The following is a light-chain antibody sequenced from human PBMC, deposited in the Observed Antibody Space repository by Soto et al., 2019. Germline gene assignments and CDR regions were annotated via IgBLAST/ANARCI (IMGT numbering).Light chain of an antibody. CDR1: SSDVGGYNY. V-gene: IGLV2-14*01. Sequence: QSALTQPASVSGSPGQSSTISFTGTSSDVGGYNYVCWYQQHPGKAPKLMIYEVSNRPSGVSNRFSGSKSGNTASLTISGLQAEDEADYYCSSYTSSSTPHDYVFGTGTKVTVL. J-gene: IGLJ1*01. CDR3: SSYTSSSTPHDYV. CDR2: EVS.